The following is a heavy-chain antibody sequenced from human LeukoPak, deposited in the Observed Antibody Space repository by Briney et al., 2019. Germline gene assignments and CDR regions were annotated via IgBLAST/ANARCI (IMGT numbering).Heavy chain of an antibody. CDR3: ARQHCSGGNCYFFD. CDR2: IWYDGNNK. CDR1: GFTFSSYG. J-gene: IGHJ4*02. Sequence: GGSLRLSCAASGFTFSSYGMHWVRQAPGKGLEWVALIWYDGNNKYYADSVEGRFTISRDNSKNTLYLQLNSLRAEDTAVYYCARQHCSGGNCYFFDWGQGTLVTVSS. V-gene: IGHV3-33*01. D-gene: IGHD2-15*01.